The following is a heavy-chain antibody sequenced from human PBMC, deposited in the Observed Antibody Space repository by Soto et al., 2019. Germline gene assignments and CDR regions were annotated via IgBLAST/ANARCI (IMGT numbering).Heavy chain of an antibody. CDR2: INPSGGST. CDR1: GYIFTNHY. CDR3: ARANYYDSSGFYYDC. D-gene: IGHD3-22*01. Sequence: QVQLVQSGAEVKKPGASVKVSCKASGYIFTNHYIHWVRQATGQGLEWMGIINPSGGSTNYLQKFQGRSTMTRDTSTRTVYMELSSLRSEDTAVYFCARANYYDSSGFYYDCWGQGSLVTVSS. V-gene: IGHV1-46*01. J-gene: IGHJ4*02.